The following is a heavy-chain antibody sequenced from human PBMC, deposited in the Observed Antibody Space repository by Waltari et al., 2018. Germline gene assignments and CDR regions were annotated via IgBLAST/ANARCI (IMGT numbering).Heavy chain of an antibody. CDR3: AREGTLGLGAGTNSYFDY. CDR2: MNPNSGNT. D-gene: IGHD1-7*01. J-gene: IGHJ4*02. V-gene: IGHV1-8*03. Sequence: QVQLVQSGAEVKKPGASVKVSCKAFGYTFTSYDINWVRPASVQGLEWMGWMNPNSGNTGYAQKFQGRVTITRNTSISTAYMELSSLRSEDTAVYYCAREGTLGLGAGTNSYFDYWGQGTLVTVSS. CDR1: GYTFTSYD.